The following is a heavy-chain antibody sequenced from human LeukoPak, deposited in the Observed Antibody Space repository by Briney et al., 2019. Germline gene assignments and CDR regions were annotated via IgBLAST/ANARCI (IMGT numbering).Heavy chain of an antibody. J-gene: IGHJ2*01. CDR1: GGSISSYY. D-gene: IGHD6-25*01. V-gene: IGHV4-59*08. CDR2: IYYSGST. CDR3: ARQGGGFWYFDL. Sequence: SETLSLTCTVSGGSISSYYWSWIRQPPGKGLEWIGYIYYSGSTNYNPSLKSRVTISVDTSKNQFSLKLSSVTAADTVVYYCARQGGGFWYFDLWGRGTLVTVSS.